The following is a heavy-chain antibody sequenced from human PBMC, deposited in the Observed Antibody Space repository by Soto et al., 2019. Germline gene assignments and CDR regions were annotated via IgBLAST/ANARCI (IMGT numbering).Heavy chain of an antibody. V-gene: IGHV4-31*03. CDR2: IYYNGDT. D-gene: IGHD3-10*01. J-gene: IGHJ4*02. Sequence: SETLSLTCTVSGGPFSSGGYYWSWIRQEPGKGLEWIGYIYYNGDTSYNPSLKSRVTISADTSKTQFSLKLSSVTAADTAVYYCARGDSMVSSVFEYWGQGMLVTVSS. CDR1: GGPFSSGGYY. CDR3: ARGDSMVSSVFEY.